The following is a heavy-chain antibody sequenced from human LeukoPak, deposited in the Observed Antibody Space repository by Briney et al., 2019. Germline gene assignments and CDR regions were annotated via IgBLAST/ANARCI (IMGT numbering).Heavy chain of an antibody. CDR1: GGSISSGDYY. CDR2: IYYSGST. V-gene: IGHV4-30-4*08. Sequence: SETLSLTCTVSGGSISSGDYYWSWIRQPPGKGLEWIGYIYYSGSTYYNPSLKSRVTISVDTSKNQFSLKLSSVTAADTAVYYCARVTGGPINQSFRYFDYWGQGTLVTVSS. J-gene: IGHJ4*02. D-gene: IGHD1-14*01. CDR3: ARVTGGPINQSFRYFDY.